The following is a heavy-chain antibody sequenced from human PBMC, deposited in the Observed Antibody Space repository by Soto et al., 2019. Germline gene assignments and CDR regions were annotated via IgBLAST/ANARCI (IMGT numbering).Heavy chain of an antibody. D-gene: IGHD3-10*01. CDR2: INAGNGNT. CDR3: ARYQRNYYGSGSYYIVRWFDP. V-gene: IGHV1-3*01. J-gene: IGHJ5*02. Sequence: QVQLVQSGAEVKKPGASVKVSCKASGYTFTSYAMHWVRQAPGQRLEWMGWINAGNGNTKYSQKFQGRVTITRDTSASTAYMELSSVRSEDTAVYYCARYQRNYYGSGSYYIVRWFDPWGQGTLVTVSS. CDR1: GYTFTSYA.